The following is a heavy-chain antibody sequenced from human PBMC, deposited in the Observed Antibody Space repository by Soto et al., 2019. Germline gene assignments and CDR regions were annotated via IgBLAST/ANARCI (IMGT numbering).Heavy chain of an antibody. D-gene: IGHD3-22*01. CDR3: ARQIYDSDTGPNFQYYFDS. Sequence: GESLKISCKGSGYSFAGYWITWVRQKPGKGLEGMGRIDPSDSQTYYSPSFRGHVTISVTKSITTVFLQWSSLRASDTAMYYCARQIYDSDTGPNFQYYFDSWGQGTPVTVSS. J-gene: IGHJ4*02. V-gene: IGHV5-10-1*01. CDR1: GYSFAGYW. CDR2: IDPSDSQT.